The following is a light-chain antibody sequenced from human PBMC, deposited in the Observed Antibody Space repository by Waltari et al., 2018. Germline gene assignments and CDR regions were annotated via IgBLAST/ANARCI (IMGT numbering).Light chain of an antibody. J-gene: IGKJ4*01. CDR1: QSPLHSNGNIY. V-gene: IGKV2-28*01. CDR2: SVS. CDR3: MNAVQTLT. Sequence: DIVMIQSTDSLPVSPGEPASISCRSSQSPLHSNGNIYLVWYVQKPGQSPQLLIYSVSNRASGVPDRFSGSGSGTDFTLKISRVEAEDVGVYYCMNAVQTLTFGGGTKVEIK.